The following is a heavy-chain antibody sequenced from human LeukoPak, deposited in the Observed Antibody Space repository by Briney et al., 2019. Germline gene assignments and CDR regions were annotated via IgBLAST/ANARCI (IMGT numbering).Heavy chain of an antibody. CDR2: INHSGST. CDR3: ARRRAKPRLALGYFQH. D-gene: IGHD3-9*01. CDR1: GGSFSGYY. Sequence: SETLSLTCAVYGGSFSGYYWSWIRQPPGKGLEWIGEINHSGSTNYNPSLKSRVTISVDTSKNQFSLKLSSVTAADTAVYYCARRRAKPRLALGYFQHWGQGTLVTVSS. V-gene: IGHV4-34*01. J-gene: IGHJ1*01.